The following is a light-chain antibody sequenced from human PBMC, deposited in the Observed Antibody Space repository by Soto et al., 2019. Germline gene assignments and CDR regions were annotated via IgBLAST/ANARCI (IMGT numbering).Light chain of an antibody. CDR2: GAS. CDR1: QSVASNY. J-gene: IGKJ5*01. Sequence: EIVLPQSPGTLSLSPGERATLSCGARQSVASNYLGWYQQKPGQAPRLLIDGASTRATGVPARFSGSGSGTDFTLTISSLEPEDFAVYYCQQRSNWPPITVGQGTRLEIK. CDR3: QQRSNWPPIT. V-gene: IGKV3-11*01.